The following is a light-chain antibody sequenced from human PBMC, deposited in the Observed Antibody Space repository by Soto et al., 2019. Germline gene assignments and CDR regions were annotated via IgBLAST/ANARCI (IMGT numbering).Light chain of an antibody. V-gene: IGLV2-14*01. CDR2: EVS. CDR1: SSDVGGYNY. J-gene: IGLJ2*01. Sequence: QSVLTQPASVSGSPGQSITISCTGTSSDVGGYNYVSWYQHHPGKAPKLMIYEVSNRPSGVSYRFSGSKSGNTASLTISGLQADDEADYYCSSYTSSSTHVVFGGGTQLTVL. CDR3: SSYTSSSTHVV.